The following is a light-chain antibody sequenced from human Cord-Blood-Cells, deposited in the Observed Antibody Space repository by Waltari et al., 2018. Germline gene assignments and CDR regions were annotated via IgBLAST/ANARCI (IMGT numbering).Light chain of an antibody. CDR2: DAS. CDR3: QQYDNLPIT. Sequence: DIQMTQYPSSLSASVGDRVTITCQARQDISNYLNWYQQKPGKAPKLLIYDASNLETGVPTRFSGRGSATDFTFTISSLQPEDIATYCCQQYDNLPITFGQGTRLEIK. J-gene: IGKJ5*01. V-gene: IGKV1-33*01. CDR1: QDISNY.